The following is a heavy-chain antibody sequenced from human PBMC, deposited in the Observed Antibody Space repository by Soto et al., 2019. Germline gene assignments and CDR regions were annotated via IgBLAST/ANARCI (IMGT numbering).Heavy chain of an antibody. V-gene: IGHV1-2*04. D-gene: IGHD3-9*01. Sequence: QVQLVQSGAEVAKPGASVKVSCKASGYTFTAYYMHWVRQAPGQGLEWMGWINLNSGDTKYAQKFQGWVTMTRDTSISKAYMELSRLRSDDTAVYYCARDLRAYYYGMDVWGQGTTVTVSS. CDR1: GYTFTAYY. J-gene: IGHJ6*02. CDR3: ARDLRAYYYGMDV. CDR2: INLNSGDT.